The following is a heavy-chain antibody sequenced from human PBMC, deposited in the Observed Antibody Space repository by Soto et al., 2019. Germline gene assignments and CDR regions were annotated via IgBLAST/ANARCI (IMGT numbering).Heavy chain of an antibody. D-gene: IGHD1-26*01. CDR3: ARDREWELPGS. CDR2: INSDGSTT. Sequence: GGSLRLSCAASGFTFSSYWMHWVRQAPGKGLVWVSRINSDGSTTNYADSVKGRFTISRDNAKNTLYLQMNSLRAEDTAVYYCARDREWELPGSWGPGTLLTVSS. V-gene: IGHV3-74*01. CDR1: GFTFSSYW. J-gene: IGHJ5*02.